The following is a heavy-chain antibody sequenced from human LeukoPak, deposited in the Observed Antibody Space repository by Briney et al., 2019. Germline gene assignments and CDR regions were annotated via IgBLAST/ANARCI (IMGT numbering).Heavy chain of an antibody. Sequence: PGGSLRLSCAVSGFTFTTYVMHWVRQAPGKGLEWVSAISHDGSSKYFADSVKSRFTISRDNSKNTLSLQMNRLRAEDTAVYYCAKGTGYYPRYYFDYWGQGTLVTVSS. J-gene: IGHJ4*02. CDR2: ISHDGSSK. CDR1: GFTFTTYV. D-gene: IGHD3/OR15-3a*01. CDR3: AKGTGYYPRYYFDY. V-gene: IGHV3-30*18.